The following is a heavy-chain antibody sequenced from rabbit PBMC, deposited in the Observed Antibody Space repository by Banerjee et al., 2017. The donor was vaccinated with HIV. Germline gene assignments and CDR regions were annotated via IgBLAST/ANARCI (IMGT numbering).Heavy chain of an antibody. CDR2: ILAGGSGST. CDR3: ARWSGDVTDYDWDL. V-gene: IGHV1S45*01. Sequence: QEQLVESGGDLVKPEGALTLTCTASGFSFSSTYYMCWVRQAPGKGLEWIACILAGGSGSTYYACWAKGRFTISKSSSTTVTLQMTSLTSADTATYFCARWSGDVTDYDWDLWGQGTLVTVS. J-gene: IGHJ4*01. D-gene: IGHD2-1*01. CDR1: GFSFSSTYY.